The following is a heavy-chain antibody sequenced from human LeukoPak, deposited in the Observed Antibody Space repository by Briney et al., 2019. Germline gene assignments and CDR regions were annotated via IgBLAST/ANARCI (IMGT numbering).Heavy chain of an antibody. Sequence: GGSLRLSCAASGFTFSSYAMHWVRQAPGKGLEWVAVISYDGSNKYCADSVKGRFTISRDNSKNTLYLQMNSLRAEDTAVYYCARVSIAAAGRYFDYWGQGTLVTVSS. CDR1: GFTFSSYA. CDR3: ARVSIAAAGRYFDY. CDR2: ISYDGSNK. D-gene: IGHD6-13*01. V-gene: IGHV3-30-3*01. J-gene: IGHJ4*02.